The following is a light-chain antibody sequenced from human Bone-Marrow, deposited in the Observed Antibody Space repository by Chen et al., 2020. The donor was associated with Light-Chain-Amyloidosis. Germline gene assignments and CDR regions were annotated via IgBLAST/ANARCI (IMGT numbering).Light chain of an antibody. CDR1: VLAKKY. CDR2: KDT. CDR3: YSAADNDQRV. V-gene: IGLV3-27*01. J-gene: IGLJ3*02. Sequence: SYELTQPSSVSVSPGQTARITCSGDVLAKKYARWFQQKPGQAPVVVIYKDTERPSVIPERFSGSSSGTTVTLTISGAQVEDEADYYCYSAADNDQRVFGGGTKLTVL.